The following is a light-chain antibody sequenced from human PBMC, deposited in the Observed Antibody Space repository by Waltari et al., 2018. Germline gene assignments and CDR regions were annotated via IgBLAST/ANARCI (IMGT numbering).Light chain of an antibody. Sequence: QSSLTQPASVSGSPGQSITISCTGTRSDVGAYNYVSLYQQHPGKAPKVMIYDVNRRPSGVSNRFSGSKSGNTASLTISGLQAEDEADYYCSSYTSSNTLVVFGGGTKLTVL. V-gene: IGLV2-14*01. J-gene: IGLJ2*01. CDR1: RSDVGAYNY. CDR3: SSYTSSNTLVV. CDR2: DVN.